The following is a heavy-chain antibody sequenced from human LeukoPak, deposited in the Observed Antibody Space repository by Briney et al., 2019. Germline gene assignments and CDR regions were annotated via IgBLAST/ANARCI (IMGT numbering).Heavy chain of an antibody. Sequence: GGSLRLSCAASGFTFSRYEMNWVRQAPGKGLEWVSYISSSGSTIYYADSVKGRFTISRDNAKNSLYLQMNSLRAEDTAVYYCARVSAVSGDFDYWGQGTLVTVSS. J-gene: IGHJ4*02. V-gene: IGHV3-48*03. CDR3: ARVSAVSGDFDY. D-gene: IGHD2-15*01. CDR1: GFTFSRYE. CDR2: ISSSGSTI.